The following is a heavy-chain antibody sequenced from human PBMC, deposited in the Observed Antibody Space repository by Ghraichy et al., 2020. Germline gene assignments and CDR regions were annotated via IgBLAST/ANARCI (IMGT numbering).Heavy chain of an antibody. Sequence: SETLSLTCTVSGGSISSTSYYWGWIRQPPGKGLEWIGSIYYSGSTYYNPSLKSRVTISVDTSKIQFSLKLSSVTAADTAVYYCARRAEWEAFDIWGQGTMVTVSS. CDR1: GGSISSTSYY. CDR3: ARRAEWEAFDI. D-gene: IGHD1-26*01. CDR2: IYYSGST. J-gene: IGHJ3*02. V-gene: IGHV4-39*01.